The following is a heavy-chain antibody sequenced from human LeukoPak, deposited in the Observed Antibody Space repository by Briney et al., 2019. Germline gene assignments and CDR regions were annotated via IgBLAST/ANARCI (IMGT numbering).Heavy chain of an antibody. V-gene: IGHV1-2*02. CDR1: GYTFTYYF. CDR3: AREYYYDSSGYSVDYYYYGMDV. Sequence: GASVKVSCKTSGYTFTYYFVHWVRQAPGQGLEWMGWINPNSGGTEYAQKFLGRVTMTRDTSISTAYMELSRLRSDDTAVYFCAREYYYDSSGYSVDYYYYGMDVWGQGTTVTVSS. CDR2: INPNSGGT. D-gene: IGHD3-22*01. J-gene: IGHJ6*02.